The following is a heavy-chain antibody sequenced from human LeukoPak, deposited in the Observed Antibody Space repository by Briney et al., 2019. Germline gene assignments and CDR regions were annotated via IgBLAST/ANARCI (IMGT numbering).Heavy chain of an antibody. CDR1: GGSISSSSYY. D-gene: IGHD6-13*01. Sequence: PSETLSLTCTVSGGSISSSSYYWGWIRQPPGKGLEWIGSIYYSGSTYYNPSLKSRVTISVDTSKNQFSLKLSSVTAADTAVYYCARDMAAAVDAFDIWGQGTMVTVSS. CDR2: IYYSGST. CDR3: ARDMAAAVDAFDI. J-gene: IGHJ3*02. V-gene: IGHV4-39*07.